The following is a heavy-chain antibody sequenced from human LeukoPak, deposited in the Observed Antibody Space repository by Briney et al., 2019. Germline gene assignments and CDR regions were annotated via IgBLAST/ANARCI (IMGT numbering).Heavy chain of an antibody. Sequence: PSETLSLTCTVSGGSISSSSYYWCWIRQPPGKGLEWIGSIYYSGSTYYNPSLKSRVTISVDTSKNQFSLKLSSVTAADTAVYYCARHGRTIFGVVIRGFDYWGQGTLVTVSS. CDR3: ARHGRTIFGVVIRGFDY. J-gene: IGHJ4*02. V-gene: IGHV4-39*01. CDR1: GGSISSSSYY. CDR2: IYYSGST. D-gene: IGHD3-3*01.